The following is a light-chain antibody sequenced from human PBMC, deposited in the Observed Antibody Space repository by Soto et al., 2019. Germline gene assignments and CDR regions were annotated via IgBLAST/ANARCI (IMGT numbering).Light chain of an antibody. J-gene: IGKJ4*01. CDR1: QSVSSNY. V-gene: IGKV3-20*01. Sequence: NVVKQSSSALSLSPGARATPSRRATQSVSSNYLAWYQEKPGQAPRLLIYGASSRATGIPDRFSGSGSGTDFTLTISRLEPEDFAVYYCRQYGRSLGFAFGGGTKVDIK. CDR2: GAS. CDR3: RQYGRSLGFA.